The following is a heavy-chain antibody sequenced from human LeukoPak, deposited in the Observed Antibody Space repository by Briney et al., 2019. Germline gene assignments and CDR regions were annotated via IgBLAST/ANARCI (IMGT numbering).Heavy chain of an antibody. CDR2: IKQDGSEK. J-gene: IGHJ4*02. D-gene: IGHD3-10*01. CDR3: ANHRAAYYYGSGSQFDPFDY. Sequence: GGSLRLSCAASGFTFSSYWMSWVRQAPGKGLEWVANIKQDGSEKYYADSVKGRFTISRDNSKNTLYLQMNSLRAEDTAVYYCANHRAAYYYGSGSQFDPFDYWGQGTLVTVSS. CDR1: GFTFSSYW. V-gene: IGHV3-7*01.